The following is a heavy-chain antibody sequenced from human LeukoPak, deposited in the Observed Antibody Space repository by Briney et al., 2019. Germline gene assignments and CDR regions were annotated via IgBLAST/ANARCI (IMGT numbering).Heavy chain of an antibody. Sequence: GESLKISCKGSGYTFTSYGISWVRQAPGQGLEWMGWISAYNGNTNYAQKLQGRVTMTTDTSTSTAYMELRSLRSDDTAVYYCARVAVDTAMVSPPPGDYWGQGTLVTVSS. J-gene: IGHJ4*02. CDR3: ARVAVDTAMVSPPPGDY. CDR2: ISAYNGNT. D-gene: IGHD5-18*01. V-gene: IGHV1-18*01. CDR1: GYTFTSYG.